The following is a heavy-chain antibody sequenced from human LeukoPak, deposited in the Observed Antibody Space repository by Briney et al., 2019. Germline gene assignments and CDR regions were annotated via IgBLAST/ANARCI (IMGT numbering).Heavy chain of an antibody. CDR2: IYTSGST. D-gene: IGHD4-23*01. Sequence: SETLSLTCTVSGGSISSGSYYWSWIRQPAGKGLEWIGRIYTSGSTNYNPSLKSRVTISVHTSKNQFSLKLSSVTAADTAVYYCARLAVVRDAFDIWGQGTMVTVSS. V-gene: IGHV4-61*02. CDR1: GGSISSGSYY. J-gene: IGHJ3*02. CDR3: ARLAVVRDAFDI.